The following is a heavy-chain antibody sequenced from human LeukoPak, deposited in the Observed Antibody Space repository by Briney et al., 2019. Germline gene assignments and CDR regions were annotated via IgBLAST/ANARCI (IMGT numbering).Heavy chain of an antibody. CDR2: ISGSGGST. J-gene: IGHJ6*03. Sequence: LSLTCTVSGGSISSYYWSWVRQAPGKGLEWVSAISGSGGSTYYADSVKGRFTISRDNSKNTLYLQMNSLRAEDTAVYYCAKSHRPYYYYYMDVWGKGTTVTVSS. CDR3: AKSHRPYYYYYMDV. CDR1: GGSISSYY. V-gene: IGHV3-23*01.